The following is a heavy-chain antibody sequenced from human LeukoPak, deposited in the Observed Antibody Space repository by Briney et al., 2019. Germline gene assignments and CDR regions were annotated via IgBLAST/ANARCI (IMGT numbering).Heavy chain of an antibody. CDR3: AKGVVVAPDVTPFDY. CDR2: ISGRGASK. CDR1: GLTFNNYA. J-gene: IGHJ4*02. Sequence: QAGGSLRLSCAVSGLTFNNYAMSWVRQAPGKGLEWVSGISGRGASKYYADSVKGRFTISRDNSKNTLYLQMNSLRAEDTAVYYCAKGVVVAPDVTPFDYWGQGTLVTASS. D-gene: IGHD2-2*01. V-gene: IGHV3-23*01.